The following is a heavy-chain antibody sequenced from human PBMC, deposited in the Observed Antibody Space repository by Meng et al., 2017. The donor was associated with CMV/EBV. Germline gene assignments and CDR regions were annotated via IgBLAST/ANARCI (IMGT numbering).Heavy chain of an antibody. J-gene: IGHJ3*02. CDR1: GGSFSGYY. D-gene: IGHD4/OR15-4a*01. CDR3: VRGMMDDYGGIYDAFDI. CDR2: INHSGST. V-gene: IGHV4-34*01. Sequence: SETLSLTCAVYGGSFSGYYWSWIRQPPGKGLEWIGEINHSGSTNYNPSLKSRVTISVDTSKNQFSLKLSSVTAADTAVYYCVRGMMDDYGGIYDAFDIWGQGTMVTVSS.